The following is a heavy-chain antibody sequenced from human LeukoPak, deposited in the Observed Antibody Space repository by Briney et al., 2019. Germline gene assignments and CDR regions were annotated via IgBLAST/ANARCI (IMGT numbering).Heavy chain of an antibody. CDR1: DFSFSSYS. Sequence: PGGSLRLSCAASDFSFSSYSMNWVRQAPGEGLVWGSSISTVSTYIYYADSVRGRFTISRDNAKNSLYLQMNSLSAEDTAVYYCARDRGTGTTNLGYYYYMDFWGKGTTVTVSS. CDR3: ARDRGTGTTNLGYYYYMDF. V-gene: IGHV3-21*01. CDR2: ISTVSTYI. D-gene: IGHD1-1*01. J-gene: IGHJ6*03.